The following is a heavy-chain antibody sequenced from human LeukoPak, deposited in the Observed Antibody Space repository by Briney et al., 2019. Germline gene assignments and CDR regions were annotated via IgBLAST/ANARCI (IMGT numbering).Heavy chain of an antibody. D-gene: IGHD3-10*01. CDR2: INPNSGGT. CDR3: ARLIRFTMVRGVSGAFDI. J-gene: IGHJ3*02. V-gene: IGHV1-2*02. Sequence: ASVKVSCKASGYTFTGYYMHWVRQAPGQGLEWMGWINPNSGGTNYAQKFQGRVTMTRDTSISTAYMELSRLRSDDTAMYYCARLIRFTMVRGVSGAFDIWGQGTLVTVSS. CDR1: GYTFTGYY.